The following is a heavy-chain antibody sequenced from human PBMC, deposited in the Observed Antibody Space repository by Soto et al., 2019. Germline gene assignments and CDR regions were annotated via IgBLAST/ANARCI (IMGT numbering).Heavy chain of an antibody. CDR2: IDYSGST. CDR1: VGSIGTYY. V-gene: IGHV4-59*01. CDR3: ARVRRSSSRPDAFDV. J-gene: IGHJ3*01. D-gene: IGHD6-13*01. Sequence: SETLSLTCTVSVGSIGTYYWSWIRQPPGKGLELIGYIDYSGSTNYSPSLKSRVTISIDTSKSQFSLKLNSVTAADTAVYYCARVRRSSSRPDAFDVWGQGTMVTVSS.